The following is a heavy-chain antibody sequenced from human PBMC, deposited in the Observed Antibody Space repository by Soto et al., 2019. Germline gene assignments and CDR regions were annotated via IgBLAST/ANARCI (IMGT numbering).Heavy chain of an antibody. Sequence: GGSLRLSCAASGFTFSSYAMSWVRQAPGKGLEWVSAISGSGGSTYYADSVKGRFTVSRDNSKNTLYLQMNSLRAEDTAVYYCAKFLLHSPRYYFDYWGQGTLVTVSS. CDR2: ISGSGGST. J-gene: IGHJ4*02. CDR3: AKFLLHSPRYYFDY. V-gene: IGHV3-23*01. D-gene: IGHD2-15*01. CDR1: GFTFSSYA.